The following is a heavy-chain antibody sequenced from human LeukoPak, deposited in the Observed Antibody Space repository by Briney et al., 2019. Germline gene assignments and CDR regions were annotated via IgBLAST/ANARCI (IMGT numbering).Heavy chain of an antibody. CDR2: IIPSDSYT. Sequence: GEWLRISCKGSGYSFTSYWISWVRQMPGKGLEWMGRIIPSDSYTNYSPSFQGHVTISADKSISTAYLQWSSLKASDTAMYYCARYLRGYDGYYYGGMDVWGQGTTGTLSS. CDR1: GYSFTSYW. J-gene: IGHJ6*02. D-gene: IGHD5-12*01. V-gene: IGHV5-10-1*01. CDR3: ARYLRGYDGYYYGGMDV.